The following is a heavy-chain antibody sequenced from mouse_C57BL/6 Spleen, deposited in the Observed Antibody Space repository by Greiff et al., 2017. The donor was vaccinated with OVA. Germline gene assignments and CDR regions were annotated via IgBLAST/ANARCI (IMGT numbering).Heavy chain of an antibody. CDR2: INPSNGGT. Sequence: QVQLQQSGTELVKPGASVKLSCKASGYTFTSYWMHWVKQRPGQGLEWIGNINPSNGGTNYNEKFKSKATLTVDKSSSTAYMQLSSLTSEDSAVYYCARNDGYYRAMDYWGQGTSVTVSS. J-gene: IGHJ4*01. CDR1: GYTFTSYW. CDR3: ARNDGYYRAMDY. V-gene: IGHV1-53*01. D-gene: IGHD2-3*01.